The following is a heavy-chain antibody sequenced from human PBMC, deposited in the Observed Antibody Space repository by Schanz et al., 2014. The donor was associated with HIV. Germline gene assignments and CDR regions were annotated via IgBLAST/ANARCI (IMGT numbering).Heavy chain of an antibody. Sequence: QVQLVESGGGVVQPGRSLRLSCVASGFSFNNYGMHWVRQAPGKGLEGVAVISYDGRNKKFANSVKGRFTISRDNSKNTLYLQMNSLGVEDTAVYFCARDGARTSHWGFWGQGTLVTVSS. CDR2: ISYDGRNK. J-gene: IGHJ4*02. CDR1: GFSFNNYG. CDR3: ARDGARTSHWGF. D-gene: IGHD2-2*01. V-gene: IGHV3-30*03.